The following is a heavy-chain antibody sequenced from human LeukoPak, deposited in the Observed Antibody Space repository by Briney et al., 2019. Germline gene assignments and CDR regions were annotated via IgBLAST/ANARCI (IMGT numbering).Heavy chain of an antibody. CDR2: IYTSGIT. CDR1: GLTVSGNF. V-gene: IGHV3-66*01. J-gene: IGHJ4*02. D-gene: IGHD1-26*01. Sequence: PGGSLRLSCAVSGLTVSGNFMSWVRQAPGKVPEWVSVIYTSGITYYADSVRGRFTISRDNSKNTLYLQMDSLTAEDTAVYYCAKEDAGGTYSFDYWGQGTLVTVSS. CDR3: AKEDAGGTYSFDY.